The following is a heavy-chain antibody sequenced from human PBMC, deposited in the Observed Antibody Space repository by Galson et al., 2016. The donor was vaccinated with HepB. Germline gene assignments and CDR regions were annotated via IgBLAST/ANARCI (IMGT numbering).Heavy chain of an antibody. J-gene: IGHJ5*01. CDR2: IIPIYGTT. CDR3: ATDLGGVGGYHYYNWFDS. V-gene: IGHV1-69*13. Sequence: SVKVSCKASGGTFSNYGFNWVRKAPGLGLEWVAGIIPIYGTTNFAQKLHGRVAVTADESTGTAYMELSSLRSEDTAVYYCATDLGGVGGYHYYNWFDSWGQGTLVTVSS. D-gene: IGHD3-16*01. CDR1: GGTFSNYG.